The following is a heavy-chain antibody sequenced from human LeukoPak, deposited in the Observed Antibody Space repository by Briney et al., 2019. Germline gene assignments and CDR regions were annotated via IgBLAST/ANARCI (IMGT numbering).Heavy chain of an antibody. V-gene: IGHV3-21*01. CDR2: ISSSSSYI. J-gene: IGHJ4*02. Sequence: GGSLRLSCAASGFTFSSYSMNWVRQAPGKGLEWVSSISSSSSYIYYADSVKGRFTISRDNAKNSLYLQMNGLRAEDTAVYYCARDPTSHGSGTSYWGQGTLVTVSS. CDR3: ARDPTSHGSGTSY. CDR1: GFTFSSYS. D-gene: IGHD3-10*01.